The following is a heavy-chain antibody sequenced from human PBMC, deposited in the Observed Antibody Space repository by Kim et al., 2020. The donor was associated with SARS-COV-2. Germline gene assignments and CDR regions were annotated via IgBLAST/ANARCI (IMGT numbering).Heavy chain of an antibody. D-gene: IGHD6-6*01. J-gene: IGHJ4*02. Sequence: YNPSLKSGVTISVDTSKTQFSLKLSSVTAADTAVYYCARMRAYSSSLIDYWGQGTLVTVSS. V-gene: IGHV4-59*01. CDR3: ARMRAYSSSLIDY.